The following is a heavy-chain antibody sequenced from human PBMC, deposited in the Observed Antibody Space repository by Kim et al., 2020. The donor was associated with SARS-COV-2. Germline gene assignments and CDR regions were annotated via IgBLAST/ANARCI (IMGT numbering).Heavy chain of an antibody. CDR2: ISYDGSNK. V-gene: IGHV3-30*04. D-gene: IGHD4-17*01. Sequence: GGSLRLSCAASGFTFSSYAMHWVRQAPGKGLEWVAVISYDGSNKYYADSVKGRFTISRDNSKNTLYLQMNSLRAEDTAVYYCARDPGKYGDYYWYFDLWG. CDR3: ARDPGKYGDYYWYFDL. CDR1: GFTFSSYA. J-gene: IGHJ2*01.